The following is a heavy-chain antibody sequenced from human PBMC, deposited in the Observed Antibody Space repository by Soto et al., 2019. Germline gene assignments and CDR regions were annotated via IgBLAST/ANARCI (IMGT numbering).Heavy chain of an antibody. CDR2: ISGSGGST. D-gene: IGHD2-2*01. CDR3: AKVDKGYCSSTSCPILGRLPY. Sequence: EVQLLESGGGLVQPGGSLRLSCAASGFTFSSYAMSWVRQAPGKGLEWVSAISGSGGSTYYADSVKGRFTISRDNSKNTLYLQMNSLRAEDTAVYYCAKVDKGYCSSTSCPILGRLPYWGQGTLVTVSS. J-gene: IGHJ4*02. V-gene: IGHV3-23*01. CDR1: GFTFSSYA.